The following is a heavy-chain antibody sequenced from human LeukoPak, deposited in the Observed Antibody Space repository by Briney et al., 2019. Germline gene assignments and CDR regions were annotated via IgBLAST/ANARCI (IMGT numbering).Heavy chain of an antibody. D-gene: IGHD3-22*01. J-gene: IGHJ2*01. CDR1: GGSISSYY. Sequence: IPSETLSLTCTVSGGSISSYYWSWIRQPAGKGLEWIGRIYTSGNTNYNPSLKSRVTMSVDTSKNTFSLKLSSVTAADTAVYYCAREEFHYDSSGYYERWYFDLWGRGTLVTVSS. V-gene: IGHV4-4*07. CDR3: AREEFHYDSSGYYERWYFDL. CDR2: IYTSGNT.